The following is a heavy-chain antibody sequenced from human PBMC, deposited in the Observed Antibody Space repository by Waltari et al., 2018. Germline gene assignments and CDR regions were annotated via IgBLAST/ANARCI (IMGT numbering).Heavy chain of an antibody. Sequence: VQLQESGPGLVKPSETLSLTCTASGGSISTYYWSWTRQPAGKGLEWIGRIYSTGSTNYNPSLKSRVTMSVDTSKNQFSLKLSSVTAADTAVYYCARLPYNNIYFYYYMDVWGKGTTVTVSS. CDR2: IYSTGST. CDR1: GGSISTYY. V-gene: IGHV4-4*07. J-gene: IGHJ6*03. CDR3: ARLPYNNIYFYYYMDV. D-gene: IGHD3-10*01.